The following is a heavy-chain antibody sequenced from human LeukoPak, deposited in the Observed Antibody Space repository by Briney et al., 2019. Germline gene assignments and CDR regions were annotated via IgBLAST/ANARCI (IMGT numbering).Heavy chain of an antibody. CDR1: GLTVSSNC. CDR3: ARRAGDYSHPYDY. V-gene: IGHV3-53*01. D-gene: IGHD3-22*01. Sequence: GGSLRLSCAASGLTVSSNCMSWVRQAPGKGLEWVSLIYSGGSTYYTDSVKGRFTISRDNSKNTLHLQMNSLRAEDTAVYYCARRAGDYSHPYDYWGQGILVTVSS. CDR2: IYSGGST. J-gene: IGHJ4*02.